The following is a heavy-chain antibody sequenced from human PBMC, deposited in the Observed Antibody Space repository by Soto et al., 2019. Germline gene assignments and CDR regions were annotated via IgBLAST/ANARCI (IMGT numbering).Heavy chain of an antibody. Sequence: EVQLVESGGGVIQPGGSLRLSCGASGFTVRSHDMSWVRQAPGKGLEWVSHIYSGGSIYYADSVRGRFTISRDNSNSTVYLQMNGLRGEDTAVYYCVRDRVFYGMDVWGQGTTVTVSS. J-gene: IGHJ6*02. V-gene: IGHV3-53*01. CDR3: VRDRVFYGMDV. CDR1: GFTVRSHD. CDR2: IYSGGSI.